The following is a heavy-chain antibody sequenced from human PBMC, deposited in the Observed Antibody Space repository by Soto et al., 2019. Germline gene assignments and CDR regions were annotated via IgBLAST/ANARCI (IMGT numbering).Heavy chain of an antibody. V-gene: IGHV3-33*06. CDR3: AKEFWSGPFDY. Sequence: QVQLVESGGGVVQPGRSLRLSCAASGCTFSSYGMHWVRQAPGKGLEWVAVIWNDGSNKYYADSVKGRFTISRDNSKNTLYLQMNSLRAEDTAVYYCAKEFWSGPFDYWGQGTLVTVSS. CDR1: GCTFSSYG. D-gene: IGHD3-3*01. CDR2: IWNDGSNK. J-gene: IGHJ4*02.